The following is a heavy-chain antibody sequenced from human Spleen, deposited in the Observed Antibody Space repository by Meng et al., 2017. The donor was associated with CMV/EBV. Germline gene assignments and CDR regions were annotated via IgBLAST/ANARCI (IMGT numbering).Heavy chain of an antibody. D-gene: IGHD5-12*01. CDR2: IYPDSGRT. CDR1: GYTFTTYY. Sequence: CTSSGYTFTTYYMHWVRQAPGQGLEWMGRIYPDSGRTNYAPNFQGRVSMTRDTSIRTAYMELSSLKSDDTAVYYCARGGSDYGFEYWGQGSLVTVSS. V-gene: IGHV1-2*06. J-gene: IGHJ1*01. CDR3: ARGGSDYGFEY.